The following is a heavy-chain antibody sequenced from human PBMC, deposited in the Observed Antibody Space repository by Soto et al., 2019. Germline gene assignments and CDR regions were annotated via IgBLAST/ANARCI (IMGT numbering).Heavy chain of an antibody. CDR2: FYYSGST. CDR1: GGSISSSSYY. V-gene: IGHV4-39*01. CDR3: ARAYGATLLDY. D-gene: IGHD4-17*01. J-gene: IGHJ4*02. Sequence: QLQLQESGPGLVKPSETLSLTCTVSGGSISSSSYYWGWIRQPPGKGLEWIGSFYYSGSTFYNPYLKSRVTLSVDTSKNQFSLNLSSVTASDTAVYYCARAYGATLLDYWGQGTLVTVSS.